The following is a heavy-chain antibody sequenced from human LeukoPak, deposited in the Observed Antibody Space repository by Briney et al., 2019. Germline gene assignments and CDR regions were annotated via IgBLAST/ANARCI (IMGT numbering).Heavy chain of an antibody. CDR3: ARVRRTYNWNDAGYYYYYMDV. CDR2: ISISSGTI. Sequence: GGSLRLSCAASGFTFSSYNMNWVRQAPGKGLEWVSYISISSGTIYYADSVKGRFTISRDNAKNSLYLQMNSLRAEDTAVYYCARVRRTYNWNDAGYYYYYMDVWGKGTTVTVSS. J-gene: IGHJ6*03. CDR1: GFTFSSYN. D-gene: IGHD1-1*01. V-gene: IGHV3-48*01.